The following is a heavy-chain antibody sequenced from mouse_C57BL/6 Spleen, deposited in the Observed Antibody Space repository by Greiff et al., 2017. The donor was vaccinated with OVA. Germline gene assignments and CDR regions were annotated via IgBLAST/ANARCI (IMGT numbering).Heavy chain of an antibody. D-gene: IGHD2-3*01. Sequence: VQLQQPGAELVKPGASVKMSCKASGYTFTSYWITWVKQRPGQGLEWIGDISPGSGSTNYNEKFKSKATLTVDTSSSTAYMQLSSLTSEDSAVYYCASPDGYYLKFDYWGQGTTLTVSS. J-gene: IGHJ2*01. CDR3: ASPDGYYLKFDY. CDR1: GYTFTSYW. V-gene: IGHV1-55*01. CDR2: ISPGSGST.